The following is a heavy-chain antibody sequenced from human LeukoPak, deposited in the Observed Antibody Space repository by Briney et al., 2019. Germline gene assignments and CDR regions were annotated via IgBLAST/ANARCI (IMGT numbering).Heavy chain of an antibody. J-gene: IGHJ6*03. CDR3: AGHGGSSSRNYYYYMDV. V-gene: IGHV5-51*01. CDR2: IYPGDSDT. D-gene: IGHD6-6*01. CDR1: GYSFTSYW. Sequence: GESLKISCKGSGYSFTSYWIGWVRQMPGKVLEWMGIIYPGDSDTRYSPSFQGQVTISADKSISTAYLQWSSLKASDTAMYYCAGHGGSSSRNYYYYMDVWGKGTTVTVSS.